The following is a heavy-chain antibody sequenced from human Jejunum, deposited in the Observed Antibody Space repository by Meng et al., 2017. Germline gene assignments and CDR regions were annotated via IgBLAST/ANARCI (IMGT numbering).Heavy chain of an antibody. V-gene: IGHV3-7*01. D-gene: IGHD5-12*01. CDR1: GFTLSSYW. CDR2: IKKDGSEQ. CDR3: AQYSGYPIDAFDI. J-gene: IGHJ3*02. Sequence: GESLKISCAASGFTLSSYWMSWLRRAPGKRLEWVANIKKDGSEQNYVDSVKGRFTISRDNAKNSLYLQMNSLRAEDTALYYCAQYSGYPIDAFDIWGQGTRVTVSS.